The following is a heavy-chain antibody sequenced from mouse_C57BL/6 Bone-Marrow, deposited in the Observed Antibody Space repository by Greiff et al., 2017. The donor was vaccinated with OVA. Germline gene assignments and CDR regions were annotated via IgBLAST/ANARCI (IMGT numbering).Heavy chain of an antibody. J-gene: IGHJ2*01. CDR1: GFTFSSYG. CDR3: ARRIGYYGSSSYYCDY. CDR2: ISSGGSYT. D-gene: IGHD1-1*01. Sequence: EVKLMESGGDLVKPGGSLKLSCAASGFTFSSYGMSWVRQTPDKRLEWVATISSGGSYTYYPDTVKGRFTISRDTAKNTLYLQMSSLTSEDTAMYYCARRIGYYGSSSYYCDYWGQGTTLTVSS. V-gene: IGHV5-6*02.